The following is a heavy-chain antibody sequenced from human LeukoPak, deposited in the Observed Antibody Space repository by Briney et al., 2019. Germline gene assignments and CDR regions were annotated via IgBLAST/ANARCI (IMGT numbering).Heavy chain of an antibody. CDR3: ARAPPPSDSSGYYLGYYFDY. J-gene: IGHJ4*02. V-gene: IGHV3-30-3*01. CDR1: GFTFSSYP. D-gene: IGHD3-22*01. Sequence: GGSLRLSCAASGFTFSSYPMHWVRQAPGKGLEWVAVISYDGSNKYYADSVKGRFTISSDNSKNTLYLQMNSLRAEDTAVFYCARAPPPSDSSGYYLGYYFDYWGQGTLVTVSS. CDR2: ISYDGSNK.